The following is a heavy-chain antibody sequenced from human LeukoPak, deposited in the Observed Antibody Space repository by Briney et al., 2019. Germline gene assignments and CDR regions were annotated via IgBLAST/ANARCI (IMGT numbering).Heavy chain of an antibody. CDR2: ISGGGDRR. J-gene: IGHJ4*02. D-gene: IGHD6-13*01. CDR1: GFTFSSYA. CDR3: AKGPKQLLVGSRGYYFDY. Sequence: GGSLRLSCGAAGFTFSSYAMSWVRQAPGKGLEWVSGISGGGDRRNYADSVKGRFTISRDISKNTLYLQMNSLRAEDTAVYYCAKGPKQLLVGSRGYYFDYWGQGTLVTVSA. V-gene: IGHV3-23*01.